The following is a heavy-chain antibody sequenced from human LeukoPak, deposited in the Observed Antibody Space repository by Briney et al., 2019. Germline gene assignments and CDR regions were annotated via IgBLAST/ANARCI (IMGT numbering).Heavy chain of an antibody. D-gene: IGHD5-18*01. J-gene: IGHJ5*02. CDR3: ARGLRAYSYGTNWFDP. V-gene: IGHV4-30-2*01. Sequence: SETLSLTCAVSGGSISSGGYSWSWIRQPPGKGLEWIGYIYHSGSTYCNPSLKSRVTISVDRSKNQFSLKLSSVTAADTAVYYCARGLRAYSYGTNWFDPWGQGTLVTVSS. CDR1: GGSISSGGYS. CDR2: IYHSGST.